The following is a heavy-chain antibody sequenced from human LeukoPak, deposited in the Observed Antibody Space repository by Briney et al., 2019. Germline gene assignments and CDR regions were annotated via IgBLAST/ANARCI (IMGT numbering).Heavy chain of an antibody. Sequence: GGSLRLSCTASGFTFGDYAMSWVRQAPGKGLEWVGFIRSKAYGGTTEYAASVKGRFTISRDDSKSIAYLQMNSLKTEDTAVYYCTRVVTIFGVVTRGAFDIWGQGTMVTVSS. J-gene: IGHJ3*02. CDR1: GFTFGDYA. D-gene: IGHD3-3*01. CDR2: IRSKAYGGTT. V-gene: IGHV3-49*04. CDR3: TRVVTIFGVVTRGAFDI.